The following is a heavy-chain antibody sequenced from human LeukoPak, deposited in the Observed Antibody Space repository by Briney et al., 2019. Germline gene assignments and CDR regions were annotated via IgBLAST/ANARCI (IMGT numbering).Heavy chain of an antibody. CDR1: GYTFSSYV. CDR3: AREDGYNYGLDY. Sequence: GASVKVSCKASGYTFSSYVMHWVRQAPGQRLEWMGWINAGNGNTKYSQNFQGRVTITRDTSTSTAYMELSSLRSEDTAVYYCAREDGYNYGLDYWGQGTLVTVSS. D-gene: IGHD5-24*01. CDR2: INAGNGNT. V-gene: IGHV1-3*01. J-gene: IGHJ4*02.